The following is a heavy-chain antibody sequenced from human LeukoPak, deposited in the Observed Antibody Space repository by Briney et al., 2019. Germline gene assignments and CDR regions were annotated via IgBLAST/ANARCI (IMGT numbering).Heavy chain of an antibody. D-gene: IGHD3-22*01. V-gene: IGHV4-39*02. Sequence: PSETLSLTCTVSGGSISSSSYYWGWIRQPQGKGLEWIGSIYYSGSTYYNPSLKSRVTISVDTSKNQFSLKLSSVTAADTAVYYCARDLDYYYESSAADYWGQGTLVTVSS. J-gene: IGHJ4*02. CDR1: GGSISSSSYY. CDR3: ARDLDYYYESSAADY. CDR2: IYYSGST.